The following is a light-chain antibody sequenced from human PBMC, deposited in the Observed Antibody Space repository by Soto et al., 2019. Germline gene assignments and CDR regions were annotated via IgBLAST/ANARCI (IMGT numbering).Light chain of an antibody. V-gene: IGLV2-11*01. CDR2: DVS. J-gene: IGLJ3*02. Sequence: QSALTQPRSVSRSPGQSVTISCIGTSSDVGGYNYVSWYQQHPGKAPKLMIYDVSKRPSGVPDRFSGSRSGNTASLTISGLQAEDEADYYCCSYAGSYTWVFGGGTKLTVL. CDR1: SSDVGGYNY. CDR3: CSYAGSYTWV.